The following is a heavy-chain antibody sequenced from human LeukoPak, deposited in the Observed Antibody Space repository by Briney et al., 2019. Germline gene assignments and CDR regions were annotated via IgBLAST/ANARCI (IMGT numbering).Heavy chain of an antibody. J-gene: IGHJ5*02. D-gene: IGHD3-9*01. CDR1: EFSVKYNY. Sequence: PGGSLRLSCAASEFSVKYNYMTWVRQAPGKGLEWVSLLYSAGSTNYADSVKGRFTISRDNSKNTLYLQMNSLRAEDTAVYYCAKALDILTGPNWFDPWGQGTLVTVSS. CDR2: LYSAGST. CDR3: AKALDILTGPNWFDP. V-gene: IGHV3-53*05.